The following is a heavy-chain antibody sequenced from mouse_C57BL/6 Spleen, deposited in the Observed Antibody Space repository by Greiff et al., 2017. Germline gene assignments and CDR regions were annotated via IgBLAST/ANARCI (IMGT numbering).Heavy chain of an antibody. V-gene: IGHV3-6*01. CDR2: ISYDGSN. CDR1: GYSITSGYY. Sequence: EVKLQESGPGLVKPSQSLSLTCSVTGYSITSGYYWNWIRQFPGNKLEWMGYISYDGSNNYNPSLKNRISITRDTSKNQFFLKLNSVTTEDTATYYCARSEWLLLYWGQGTTLTVSS. D-gene: IGHD2-3*01. J-gene: IGHJ2*01. CDR3: ARSEWLLLY.